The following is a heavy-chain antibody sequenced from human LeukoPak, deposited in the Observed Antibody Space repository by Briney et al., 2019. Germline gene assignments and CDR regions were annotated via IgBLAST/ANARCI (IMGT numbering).Heavy chain of an antibody. Sequence: SETLSLTCAVSGGSLQNYFWSWIRQPAGKGLEWIGRIYISGSTNYNPSLASRVTMSVDTSKTQFSLKLSSVTAADTAVYYCARAGSAFYYASSGYYDFWGQGTLVTVSS. D-gene: IGHD3-22*01. V-gene: IGHV4-4*07. CDR3: ARAGSAFYYASSGYYDF. CDR1: GGSLQNYF. CDR2: IYISGST. J-gene: IGHJ4*02.